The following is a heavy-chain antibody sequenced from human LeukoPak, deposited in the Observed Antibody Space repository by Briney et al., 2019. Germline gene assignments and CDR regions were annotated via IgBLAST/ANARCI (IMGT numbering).Heavy chain of an antibody. D-gene: IGHD4-17*01. CDR2: ISSSGSTI. J-gene: IGHJ4*02. Sequence: GGSLRLSCAASGFTFSDYYMSWIRQAPGKGLEWVSYISSSGSTIDYADSVKGRFTISRDNAKNSLHLQMNSLRAEDTAVYYCARFRLTVTTYAHLDYWGQGTLVTVSS. CDR1: GFTFSDYY. CDR3: ARFRLTVTTYAHLDY. V-gene: IGHV3-11*01.